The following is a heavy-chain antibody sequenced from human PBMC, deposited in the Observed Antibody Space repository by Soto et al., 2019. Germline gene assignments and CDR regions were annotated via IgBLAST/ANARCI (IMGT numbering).Heavy chain of an antibody. Sequence: GESLKISCKGSGYSFTSYWIGWVRQMPGKGLEWMGIIYPGDSDTRYSPSFQGQVTISADKSISTAYLQWSSLKASDTAMYYCARSKYYYDSSGYPDDAFDIWGQGTMVTVSS. J-gene: IGHJ3*02. CDR2: IYPGDSDT. CDR3: ARSKYYYDSSGYPDDAFDI. V-gene: IGHV5-51*01. D-gene: IGHD3-22*01. CDR1: GYSFTSYW.